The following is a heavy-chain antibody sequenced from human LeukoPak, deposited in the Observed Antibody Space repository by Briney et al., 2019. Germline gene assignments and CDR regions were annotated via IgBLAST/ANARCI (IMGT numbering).Heavy chain of an antibody. Sequence: GASVKVSCKASGGTFSSYAISGVRQAPGQGLEWMGRIIPILGIANYAQKFQGRVTITADKSTSTAYMELSSLRSEHTAVYYCASPTTPRYYYGMDVWGQGTTVTVSS. D-gene: IGHD4-17*01. J-gene: IGHJ6*02. CDR1: GGTFSSYA. CDR3: ASPTTPRYYYGMDV. V-gene: IGHV1-69*04. CDR2: IIPILGIA.